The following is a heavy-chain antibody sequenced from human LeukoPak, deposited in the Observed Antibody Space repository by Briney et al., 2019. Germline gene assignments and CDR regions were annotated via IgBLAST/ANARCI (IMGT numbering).Heavy chain of an antibody. Sequence: GGSLRLSCAASGFTFSSYAMHWVRQAPGKGLEWVAVISYDGSNKYYADSVKGRFTISRDNSKNTLYPQMNSLRAEDTAVYYCARALREYYYYYGMDVWGQGTTVTVSS. CDR2: ISYDGSNK. D-gene: IGHD4-17*01. CDR1: GFTFSSYA. V-gene: IGHV3-30*04. CDR3: ARALREYYYYYGMDV. J-gene: IGHJ6*02.